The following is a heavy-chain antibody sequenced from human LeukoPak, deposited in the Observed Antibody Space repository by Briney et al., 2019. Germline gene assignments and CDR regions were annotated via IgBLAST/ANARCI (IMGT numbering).Heavy chain of an antibody. V-gene: IGHV3-74*01. J-gene: IGHJ3*02. Sequence: GGSLRLSCAASGFTFSSYWMHWVRQAPGKGLVWFSRIYSDGSSTNYADSVNGRFTISRDNAKNTLYLQMNSLRVEDTAVYYCARGEYCSGGSCYSAAFDIWGEGAMVTVSS. D-gene: IGHD2-15*01. CDR1: GFTFSSYW. CDR3: ARGEYCSGGSCYSAAFDI. CDR2: IYSDGSST.